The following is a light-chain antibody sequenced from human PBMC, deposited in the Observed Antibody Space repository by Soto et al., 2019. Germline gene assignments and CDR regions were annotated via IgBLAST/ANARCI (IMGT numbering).Light chain of an antibody. CDR1: QSVSSN. Sequence: EIVTTQSPATLSVSPGERATLSCRASQSVSSNLAWYQQKPGQAPRLLIYAASTRATGIPARFSGSGSGTEFTLTISSLQSEDFAVYCCQQYNNWPKTFGQGTKVEIK. CDR3: QQYNNWPKT. J-gene: IGKJ1*01. CDR2: AAS. V-gene: IGKV3-15*01.